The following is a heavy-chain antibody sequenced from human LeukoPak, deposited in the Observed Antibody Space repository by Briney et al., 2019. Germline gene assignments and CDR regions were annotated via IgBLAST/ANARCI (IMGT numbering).Heavy chain of an antibody. CDR2: IRGSGGST. J-gene: IGHJ4*02. Sequence: SGGSLRLSCAASGFTFSSYAMSWVRHAPGKGLEWVSAIRGSGGSTYYADSVKGRFTISRDNAKNSLYLQMNSLRAEDTAVYYCARDDNWNDVGFDYWGQGTLVTVSS. CDR1: GFTFSSYA. CDR3: ARDDNWNDVGFDY. D-gene: IGHD1-1*01. V-gene: IGHV3-23*01.